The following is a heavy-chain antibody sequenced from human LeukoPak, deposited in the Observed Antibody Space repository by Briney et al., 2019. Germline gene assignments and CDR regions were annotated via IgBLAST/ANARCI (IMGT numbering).Heavy chain of an antibody. D-gene: IGHD3-22*01. J-gene: IGHJ4*02. Sequence: ASVKVSCKASGYTFTSYYMHWVRQAPGQGLEWMGIINPSGGSTSYAQKFQGRVTMTRDMSTSTVYMELSSLRSEDTAVYYCARDRSYYDSSGYYPYYFDYWGQGTLVTVSS. CDR3: ARDRSYYDSSGYYPYYFDY. CDR1: GYTFTSYY. CDR2: INPSGGST. V-gene: IGHV1-46*01.